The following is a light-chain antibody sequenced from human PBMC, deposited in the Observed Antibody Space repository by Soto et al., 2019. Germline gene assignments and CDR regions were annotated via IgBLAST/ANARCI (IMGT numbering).Light chain of an antibody. CDR3: QQTYNTPAT. CDR1: QSISSY. Sequence: DIQMTQSPSSLSASVGDRVTINCRASQSISSYLNWYQQKPGKAPKLLIYAASSLQSGVPSRFSGSGSGTDFTLTISSLQPEDFATYYCQQTYNTPATFGQGTRLEIK. CDR2: AAS. V-gene: IGKV1-39*01. J-gene: IGKJ5*01.